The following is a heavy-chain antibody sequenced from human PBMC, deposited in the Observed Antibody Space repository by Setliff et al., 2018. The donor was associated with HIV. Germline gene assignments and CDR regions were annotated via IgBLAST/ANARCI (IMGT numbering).Heavy chain of an antibody. CDR1: GYTFTNYY. J-gene: IGHJ4*02. Sequence: GASVKVSCKASGYTFTNYYMHWVRQAPGQGLEWMGIIYPGGARRSYAQKFQGRVTMTWDTSTSTVYMELSSLRSEDTAFYYCARSARDSETGYWGQGTLVTVSS. CDR2: IYPGGARR. V-gene: IGHV1-46*01. CDR3: ARSARDSETGY. D-gene: IGHD3-3*01.